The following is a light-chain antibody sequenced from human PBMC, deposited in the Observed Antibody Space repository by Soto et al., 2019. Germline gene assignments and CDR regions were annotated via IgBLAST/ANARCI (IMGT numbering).Light chain of an antibody. CDR3: QSYDSSLSGAV. J-gene: IGLJ2*01. CDR2: GNS. Sequence: QSVLTQPPSVSGAPGQRVTISCTGSSSNIGAGYGVHWYQQLPGTAPKLLMYGNSNRPSGVPERFSGSKSGTSASLAITGLQAEDEADYYCQSYDSSLSGAVFGGGTKVTVL. V-gene: IGLV1-40*01. CDR1: SSNIGAGYG.